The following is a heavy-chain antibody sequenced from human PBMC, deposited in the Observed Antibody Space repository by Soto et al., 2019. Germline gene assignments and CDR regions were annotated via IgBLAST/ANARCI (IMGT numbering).Heavy chain of an antibody. CDR1: GYTLTELA. V-gene: IGHV1-24*01. J-gene: IGHJ5*02. Sequence: ASVKVSCKVSGYTLTELAIHWVRQAPGKGLEWMGGFDPEDGETIYAQKFQGRVTMTEDTSTDTAYMELSSLRSEDTAVYYCARDGAKINYDILTGYYRPKGFDPWGQGTLVTVSS. D-gene: IGHD3-9*01. CDR2: FDPEDGET. CDR3: ARDGAKINYDILTGYYRPKGFDP.